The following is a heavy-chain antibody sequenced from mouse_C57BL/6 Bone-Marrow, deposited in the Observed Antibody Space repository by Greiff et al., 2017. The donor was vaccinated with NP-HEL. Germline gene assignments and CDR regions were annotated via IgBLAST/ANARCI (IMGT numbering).Heavy chain of an antibody. J-gene: IGHJ3*01. D-gene: IGHD1-1*01. CDR2: IHPNSGST. Sequence: QVQLQQPGAELVKPGASAKLSCKASGYTFTSYWMHWVKQRPGQGLEWIGMIHPNSGSTNYNEKFKSKATLTVDKSSSTAYVQLSSLTSEDSAVYYCAPLYYYGSSPCAYWGQGTLVTVSA. CDR1: GYTFTSYW. CDR3: APLYYYGSSPCAY. V-gene: IGHV1-64*01.